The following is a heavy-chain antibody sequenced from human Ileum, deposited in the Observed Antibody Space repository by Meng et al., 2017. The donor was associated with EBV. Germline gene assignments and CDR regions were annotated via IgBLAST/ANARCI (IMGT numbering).Heavy chain of an antibody. CDR2: LTTNTGIP. CDR1: GYPFTTYA. J-gene: IGHJ1*01. V-gene: IGHV7-4-1*02. Sequence: QVQLAQSGSEWKKPGASVKVSCKASGYPFTTYAMNWVRQAPGQGLQWMGWLTTNTGIPTYAQGFTGRFVFSLDTSVSTAYLQISSLKAEDSAVYYCASDCGGGNCRAEFQHWGQGTLVTVSS. CDR3: ASDCGGGNCRAEFQH. D-gene: IGHD2-15*01.